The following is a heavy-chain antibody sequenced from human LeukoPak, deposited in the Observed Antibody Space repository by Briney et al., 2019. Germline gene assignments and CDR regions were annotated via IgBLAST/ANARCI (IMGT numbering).Heavy chain of an antibody. J-gene: IGHJ4*02. D-gene: IGHD2-15*01. CDR1: GGSFSGYY. V-gene: IGHV4-34*01. Sequence: SETLSLTCAVYGGSFSGYYWSWIRQPPGKGLEWIGEINHSGSTNYNPSLKSRVTISVDTSKNQFSLKLSSVTAADTAVYYCARDSIVVVVGGSPGDYWGQGTLVTVSS. CDR3: ARDSIVVVVGGSPGDY. CDR2: INHSGST.